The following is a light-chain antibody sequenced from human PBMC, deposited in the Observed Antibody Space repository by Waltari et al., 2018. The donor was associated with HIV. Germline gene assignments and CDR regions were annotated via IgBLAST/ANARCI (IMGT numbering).Light chain of an antibody. CDR3: SAWDSSLNVWM. CDR1: NNNVGFQG. J-gene: IGLJ3*02. Sequence: QAGLTQPPSVSKGLRQTATLTCTGNNNNVGFQGAAWLQQRPGHPPKLLSYRNNNRPSGISERCSASRSGNTASLTIAGLQPEDEADYYCSAWDSSLNVWMFGGGTKLTVL. V-gene: IGLV10-54*04. CDR2: RNN.